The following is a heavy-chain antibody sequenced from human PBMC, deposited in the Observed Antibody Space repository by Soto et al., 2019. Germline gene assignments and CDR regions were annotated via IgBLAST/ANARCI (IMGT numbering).Heavy chain of an antibody. J-gene: IGHJ6*02. CDR1: GYSFTSYW. V-gene: IGHV5-10-1*01. CDR2: IDPSDSYT. Sequence: PGESLKISCKGSGYSFTSYWISWVRQMPGKGLEWMGRIDPSDSYTNYSPSFQGHVTISADKSISTAYLQWSSLKASDTAMYYCARDGVGSPPALYYYYYGMDVWGQGTTVTVSS. D-gene: IGHD3-16*01. CDR3: ARDGVGSPPALYYYYYGMDV.